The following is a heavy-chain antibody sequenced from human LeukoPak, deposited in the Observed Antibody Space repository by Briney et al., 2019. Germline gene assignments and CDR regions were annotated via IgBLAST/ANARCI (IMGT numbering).Heavy chain of an antibody. D-gene: IGHD2-2*01. CDR2: MNPNSGNT. J-gene: IGHJ6*03. V-gene: IGHV1-8*03. Sequence: ASVKVSCKTSGYSFTNYGITWVRQAPGQGLEWMGWMNPNSGNTGYAQKFQGGVTITRNTSISTAYMELSSLRSEDTAVYYCARVPRYCSSTSCLKPSYYYYYYMDVWGKGTTVTVSS. CDR1: GYSFTNYG. CDR3: ARVPRYCSSTSCLKPSYYYYYYMDV.